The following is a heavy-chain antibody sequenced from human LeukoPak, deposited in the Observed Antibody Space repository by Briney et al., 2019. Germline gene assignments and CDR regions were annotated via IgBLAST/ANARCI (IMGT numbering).Heavy chain of an antibody. CDR3: ARGEDMGSGGSCYHFDY. D-gene: IGHD2-15*01. J-gene: IGHJ4*02. Sequence: XETLSLTCAVYGGSFSGYYWSWIRQPPGKGLEWIGEINHSGSTNYNPSLKSRVTISVDTSKNQFSLKLSSVTAADTAVYYCARGEDMGSGGSCYHFDYWGQGTLVTISS. CDR1: GGSFSGYY. CDR2: INHSGST. V-gene: IGHV4-34*01.